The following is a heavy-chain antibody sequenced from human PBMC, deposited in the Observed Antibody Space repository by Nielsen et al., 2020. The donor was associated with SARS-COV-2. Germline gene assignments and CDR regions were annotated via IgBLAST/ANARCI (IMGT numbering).Heavy chain of an antibody. CDR3: ARHPVTWIQPDYFDY. V-gene: IGHV4-59*08. CDR1: GGSFSAYY. D-gene: IGHD5-18*01. J-gene: IGHJ4*02. Sequence: SETLSLTCTISGGSFSAYYWSWIRQPPGKGLEWIGYIYYSGITNYNPSLKSRVTISVDTSKNQFSLNLSSVAAADTAVYYCARHPVTWIQPDYFDYWGQGTLVTVSS. CDR2: IYYSGIT.